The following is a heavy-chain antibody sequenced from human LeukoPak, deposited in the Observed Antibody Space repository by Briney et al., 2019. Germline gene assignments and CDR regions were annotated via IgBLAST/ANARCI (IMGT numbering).Heavy chain of an antibody. Sequence: GGSLRLSCAASGFTFSSYSMNWVRQAPGKGLEWVANIKEDGSEKYYVDSVKGRFTISRDNAKNSLSLQVNSLRAEDTAVYYCARDRYDSSGPNWFDPWGQGTLVTVSS. CDR2: IKEDGSEK. J-gene: IGHJ5*02. D-gene: IGHD3-22*01. CDR3: ARDRYDSSGPNWFDP. CDR1: GFTFSSYS. V-gene: IGHV3-7*03.